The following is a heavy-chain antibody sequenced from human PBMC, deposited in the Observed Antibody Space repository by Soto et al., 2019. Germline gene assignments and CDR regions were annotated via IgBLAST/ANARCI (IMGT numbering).Heavy chain of an antibody. Sequence: PWETLSLTCTLSGASITSTTYFWAWIRRPPGRGLEWVGSIYYSSKTHYNPSLKNRVTISVDRSKNQFSLQMTSVTAADTAVYYCAKNLPRTSRFDYWGQGTLVTVSS. CDR3: AKNLPRTSRFDY. J-gene: IGHJ4*02. V-gene: IGHV4-39*01. CDR2: IYYSSKT. CDR1: GASITSTTYF.